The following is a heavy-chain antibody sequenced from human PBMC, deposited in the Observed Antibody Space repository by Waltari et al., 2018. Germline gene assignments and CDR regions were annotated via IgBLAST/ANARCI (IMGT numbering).Heavy chain of an antibody. CDR3: ACTGNSCYSAGNSY. CDR1: GLTLSNYW. Sequence: EVQLVESGGGLVQLGGSMGLSCAASGLTLSNYWMSWVGQAPGKGLEWVANITQGGSETHYVDSVRGRFTISRDNAKNSLYLQMNSLRAEDTAVYHCACTGNSCYSAGNSYWGQGTLVTVTS. J-gene: IGHJ4*02. CDR2: ITQGGSET. V-gene: IGHV3-7*01. D-gene: IGHD2-15*01.